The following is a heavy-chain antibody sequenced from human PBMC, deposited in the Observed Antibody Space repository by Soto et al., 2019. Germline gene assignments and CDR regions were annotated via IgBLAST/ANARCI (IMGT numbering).Heavy chain of an antibody. CDR3: ARSGSFYSYGY. CDR1: GFPFSSSC. J-gene: IGHJ4*02. D-gene: IGHD1-26*01. CDR2: ISRSSSST. V-gene: IGHV3-48*01. Sequence: GGSLRLSCAASGFPFSSSCMNWVRQAPGKGLEWVSYISRSSSSTNYADSVKGRFTISRDNAKDSLYLQMNSLRAEDTAVYYCARSGSFYSYGYWAQGTLVTVSS.